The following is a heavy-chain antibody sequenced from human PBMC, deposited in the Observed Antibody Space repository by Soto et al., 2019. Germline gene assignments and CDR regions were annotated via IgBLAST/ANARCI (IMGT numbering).Heavy chain of an antibody. Sequence: QVQLVESGEGVVQPGTSLRLSCAASGFTFNSFGIHWVRQAPGKGLEWVAVITYDGKNKYYADSVKGRFTISRDNSRDTLYLQMNSLTAEDTAMYYCAKDKGAFGGVLVFAFDSWGQGSLVTVSS. CDR1: GFTFNSFG. D-gene: IGHD3-16*02. V-gene: IGHV3-30*18. CDR3: AKDKGAFGGVLVFAFDS. CDR2: ITYDGKNK. J-gene: IGHJ4*02.